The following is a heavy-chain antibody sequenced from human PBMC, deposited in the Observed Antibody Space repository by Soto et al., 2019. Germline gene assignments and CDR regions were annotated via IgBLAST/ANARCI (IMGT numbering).Heavy chain of an antibody. J-gene: IGHJ4*02. CDR2: IYYSGST. Sequence: SETLSLTCTVSGGSISSYYWSWIRQPPGKGLEWIGYIYYSGSTYYNPSLKSRVTISVDTSKNQFSLKLSSVTAADTAVYYCARLYGFSGFDYWGQGTLVTVS. CDR3: ARLYGFSGFDY. CDR1: GGSISSYY. D-gene: IGHD6-25*01. V-gene: IGHV4-59*08.